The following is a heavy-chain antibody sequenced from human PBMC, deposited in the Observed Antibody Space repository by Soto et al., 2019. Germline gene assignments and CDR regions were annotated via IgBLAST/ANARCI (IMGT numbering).Heavy chain of an antibody. CDR3: ARDLEEVVGATDY. CDR1: GFTFSSYW. V-gene: IGHV3-7*03. J-gene: IGHJ4*02. Sequence: LRLSCAASGFTFSSYWMSWVRQAPGKGLEWVANIKQDGSEKYYVDSVKGRFTISRDNAKNSLYLQMNSLRAEDTAVYYCARDLEEVVGATDYWGQGTLVTVSS. D-gene: IGHD1-26*01. CDR2: IKQDGSEK.